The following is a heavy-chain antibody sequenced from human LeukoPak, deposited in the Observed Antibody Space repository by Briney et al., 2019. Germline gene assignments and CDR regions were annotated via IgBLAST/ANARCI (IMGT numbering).Heavy chain of an antibody. CDR2: IYHSGST. CDR3: ARVGHYYDSSGYPTDAFDI. Sequence: SETLSLTCTVSGGSISSYYWNWIRQPPGKGLEWIGYIYHSGSTNYNPSLKSRVTMSVDTSKNQFSLKLSSVTAADTAVYYCARVGHYYDSSGYPTDAFDIWGQGTMVTVSS. CDR1: GGSISSYY. J-gene: IGHJ3*02. V-gene: IGHV4-59*12. D-gene: IGHD3-22*01.